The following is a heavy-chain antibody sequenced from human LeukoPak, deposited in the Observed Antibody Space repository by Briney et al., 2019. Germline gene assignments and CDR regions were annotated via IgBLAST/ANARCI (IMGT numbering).Heavy chain of an antibody. J-gene: IGHJ4*02. CDR3: ARDFTGGSCTFDY. V-gene: IGHV3-48*02. CDR1: GFTFSSYS. D-gene: IGHD2-15*01. CDR2: ISSSSSTI. Sequence: SGGSLRLSCAASGFTFSSYSMNWVRQAPGKGLEWVSYISSSSSTIYYADSVKGRFTISRDNAKNSLYLHMNTLRDADTAVYYCARDFTGGSCTFDYWGQGTLVTVSS.